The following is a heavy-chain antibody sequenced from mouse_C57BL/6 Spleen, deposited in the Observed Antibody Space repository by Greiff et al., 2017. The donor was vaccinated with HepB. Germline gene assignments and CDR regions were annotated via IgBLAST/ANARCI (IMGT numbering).Heavy chain of an antibody. CDR2: ISDGGSYT. D-gene: IGHD3-2*02. CDR3: ARDDGRRLRTWFAY. J-gene: IGHJ3*01. V-gene: IGHV5-4*01. Sequence: EVMLVESGGGLVKPGGSLKLSCAASGFTFSSYAMSWVRQTPEKRLEWVATISDGGSYTYYPDNVKGRFTISRDNAKNNLYLQMSHLKSEDTAMYYCARDDGRRLRTWFAYWGQGTLVTVSA. CDR1: GFTFSSYA.